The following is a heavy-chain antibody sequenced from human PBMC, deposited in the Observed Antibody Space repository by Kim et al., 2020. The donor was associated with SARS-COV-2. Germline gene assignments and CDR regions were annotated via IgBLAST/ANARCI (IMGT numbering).Heavy chain of an antibody. Sequence: GESLKISCKGSGYSFTSYWIRWVRQMPGKGLEWMGRIDPSDSYTNYSPSFQGHVTISADKSISTAYLQWSSLKASDTAMYYCARHGHYGSGSYSLFVYWGQGTLVTVSS. J-gene: IGHJ4*02. CDR3: ARHGHYGSGSYSLFVY. CDR2: IDPSDSYT. D-gene: IGHD3-10*01. CDR1: GYSFTSYW. V-gene: IGHV5-10-1*01.